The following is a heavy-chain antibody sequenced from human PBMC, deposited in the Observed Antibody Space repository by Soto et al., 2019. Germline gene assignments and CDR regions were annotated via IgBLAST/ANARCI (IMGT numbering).Heavy chain of an antibody. V-gene: IGHV4-31*03. CDR2: IYYNGNT. Sequence: QVQLQESGPGLVKPSQTLSLTCTLSGVSITSGAYYWTWVRQHPGKGLEWIGYIYYNGNTYFSPSLKSRLTISIDTSKNQFSLKLSSVTAPYTAMYYCARARLRAVYAFDFWGQGTMVTVSS. D-gene: IGHD4-17*01. CDR1: GVSITSGAYY. J-gene: IGHJ3*01. CDR3: ARARLRAVYAFDF.